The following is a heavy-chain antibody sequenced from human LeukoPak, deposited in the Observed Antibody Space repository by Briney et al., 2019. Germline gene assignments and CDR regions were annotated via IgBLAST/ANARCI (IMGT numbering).Heavy chain of an antibody. V-gene: IGHV3-33*01. CDR1: GFTFSSFG. Sequence: PGRSLTLSCAASGFTFSSFGMHWVRQAPGKGLEWVAVIWYDASNKYYADSVKGRFTISRDNSKNTLYLQMNSLRAEDTAVYYCARDGVALYYYYGMDVWGQGTTVTVSS. J-gene: IGHJ6*02. D-gene: IGHD3-16*01. CDR2: IWYDASNK. CDR3: ARDGVALYYYYGMDV.